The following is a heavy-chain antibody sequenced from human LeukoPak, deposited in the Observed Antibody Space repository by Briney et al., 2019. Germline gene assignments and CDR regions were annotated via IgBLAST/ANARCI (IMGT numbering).Heavy chain of an antibody. CDR3: ARGPLGTIAAAEYYFDH. J-gene: IGHJ4*02. CDR1: GGSFSGYY. V-gene: IGHV4-34*01. D-gene: IGHD6-13*01. Sequence: SETLSLTCAVYGGSFSGYYWSWIRQPPGKGLEWIGEINHSGSTNYNPSLKSRVTISVDTSKNQFSLKLSSVTAADTAVYYCARGPLGTIAAAEYYFDHWGQGTLVTVSS. CDR2: INHSGST.